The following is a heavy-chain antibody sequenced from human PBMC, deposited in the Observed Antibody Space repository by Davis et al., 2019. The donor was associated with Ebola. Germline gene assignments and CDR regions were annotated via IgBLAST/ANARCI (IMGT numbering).Heavy chain of an antibody. CDR1: GFTFSSYG. D-gene: IGHD4-17*01. CDR3: ARAFDYGDVQFDP. J-gene: IGHJ5*02. CDR2: IWYDGSNK. Sequence: GGSLRLSCAASGFTFSSYGMHWVRQAPGKGLEWVAVIWYDGSNKYYADSVKGRFTISRDNSKNTLYLQMNSLRAEDTAVYYCARAFDYGDVQFDPWGQGTLVTVSS. V-gene: IGHV3-33*01.